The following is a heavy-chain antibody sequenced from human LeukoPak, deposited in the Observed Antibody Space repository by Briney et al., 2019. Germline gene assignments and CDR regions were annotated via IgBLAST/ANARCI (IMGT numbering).Heavy chain of an antibody. CDR3: AKDHYYGSGYFDY. CDR2: ISGSGGST. Sequence: GGSLTLSCAASGFTFSSYAMSWVRQAPGKGLEWVSAISGSGGSTYYADSVKGRFTISRDNSKNTLYLQMNSLRAEDTAVYYCAKDHYYGSGYFDYWGQGTLVTVSS. D-gene: IGHD3-10*01. J-gene: IGHJ4*02. V-gene: IGHV3-23*01. CDR1: GFTFSSYA.